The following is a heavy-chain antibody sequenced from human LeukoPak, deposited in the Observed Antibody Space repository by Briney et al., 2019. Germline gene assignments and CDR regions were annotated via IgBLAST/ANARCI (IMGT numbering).Heavy chain of an antibody. V-gene: IGHV3-11*01. CDR1: GFTFSDYY. J-gene: IGHJ3*02. Sequence: GGSLRLSCAASGFTFSDYYVSWIRQAPGKGLEWVSYFSSGGVTMYYADSVKGRFTISRGNAKNSLYLQMNSLRAEDTAVYYCARDAYYYDSSGYQGAFDIWGQGTMVTVSS. D-gene: IGHD3-22*01. CDR3: ARDAYYYDSSGYQGAFDI. CDR2: FSSGGVTM.